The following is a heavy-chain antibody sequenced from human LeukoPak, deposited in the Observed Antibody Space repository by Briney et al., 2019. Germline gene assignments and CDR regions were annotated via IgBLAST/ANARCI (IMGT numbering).Heavy chain of an antibody. V-gene: IGHV3-23*01. J-gene: IGHJ4*02. CDR1: GFTFNTYA. CDR2: VFGSGGSA. CDR3: GKTTTGYSSGQKPAWPVDY. D-gene: IGHD6-19*01. Sequence: GGSLTLTCVASGFTFNTYAMYWVRQAPGKGLEWVSGVFGSGGSAHYADSVKGRLIISRDNSKHKVYLEMNSLRAEDTAIYYCGKTTTGYSSGQKPAWPVDYWGQGTLVTVSS.